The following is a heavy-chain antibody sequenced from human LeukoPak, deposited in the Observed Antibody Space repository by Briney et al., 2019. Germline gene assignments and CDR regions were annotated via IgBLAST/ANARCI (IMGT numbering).Heavy chain of an antibody. V-gene: IGHV4-61*02. Sequence: PSETLSLTCTVSGASISSGRYFWSWIRQSAGKGLEWIGRIYASGTTNDNPSLNSRVTISVDTSKNQFSLKLNSVTAADTAVYYCARGYSNYHSYYYMDVWGKGTTLTVSS. D-gene: IGHD4-11*01. J-gene: IGHJ6*03. CDR3: ARGYSNYHSYYYMDV. CDR1: GASISSGRYF. CDR2: IYASGTT.